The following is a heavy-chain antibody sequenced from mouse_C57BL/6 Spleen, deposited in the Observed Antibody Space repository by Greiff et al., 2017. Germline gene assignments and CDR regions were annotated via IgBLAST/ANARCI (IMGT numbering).Heavy chain of an antibody. CDR2: IYPGDGDT. CDR1: GYAFSSYW. Sequence: QVQLQQSGAELVKPGASVKISCKASGYAFSSYWMNWVKQRPGKGLEWIGQIYPGDGDTNYNGKFKGKATLTADKSSSTAYMQLSSLTSEDSAVYFCAGFNYGSRYWYFDVWGTGTTVTVSS. CDR3: AGFNYGSRYWYFDV. D-gene: IGHD1-1*01. V-gene: IGHV1-80*01. J-gene: IGHJ1*03.